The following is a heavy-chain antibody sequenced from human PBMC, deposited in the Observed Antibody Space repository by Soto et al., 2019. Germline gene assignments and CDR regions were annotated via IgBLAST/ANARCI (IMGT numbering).Heavy chain of an antibody. Sequence: SETLSLTCAVSGGSICSSNWWSWVRQPPGKGLEWIGEIYHSGSTNYNPSLKSRVTISVDKSKNQFSLKLSSVTAADTAVYYCARSRITMVRGVITKNWFDPWGQGTLVTV. CDR2: IYHSGST. CDR1: GGSICSSNW. V-gene: IGHV4-4*02. J-gene: IGHJ5*02. D-gene: IGHD3-10*01. CDR3: ARSRITMVRGVITKNWFDP.